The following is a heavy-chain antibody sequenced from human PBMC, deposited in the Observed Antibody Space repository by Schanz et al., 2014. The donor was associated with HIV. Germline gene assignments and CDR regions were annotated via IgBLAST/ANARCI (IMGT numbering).Heavy chain of an antibody. D-gene: IGHD4-17*01. CDR1: GITFSTSG. CDR2: IWYDGSKK. V-gene: IGHV3-33*01. CDR3: YGDESGY. J-gene: IGHJ4*02. Sequence: QVRLVESGGGVVQPGRSRRLSCAASGITFSTSGMHWVRQAPGKGLEWVAVIWYDGSKKYYADSVKGRFTISRDNSKNTLYLQMNSLRAEDTAVYYCYGDESGYWGQGTLVTVSS.